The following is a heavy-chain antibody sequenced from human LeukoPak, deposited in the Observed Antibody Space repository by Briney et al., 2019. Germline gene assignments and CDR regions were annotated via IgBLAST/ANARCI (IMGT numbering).Heavy chain of an antibody. CDR2: IYHSGST. J-gene: IGHJ3*02. V-gene: IGHV4-4*02. Sequence: PSGTLSLTCAVSGGSISSSNWWSWVRPPPGKGLEWIGEIYHSGSTNYNPSLKSRVTISVDKSKNQFSLKLSSVTAADTAVYYCARDGRGSHDAFDIWGQGTMVTVSS. CDR3: ARDGRGSHDAFDI. CDR1: GGSISSSNW. D-gene: IGHD3-10*01.